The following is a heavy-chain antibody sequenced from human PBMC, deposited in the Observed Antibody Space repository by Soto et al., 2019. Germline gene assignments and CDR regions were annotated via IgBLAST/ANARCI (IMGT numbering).Heavy chain of an antibody. Sequence: GESLKISCKGSGYKFTTYWIGWVRQMPGKGLEWMAIIYPDDSDSRYSPSFQGQVTISADKSISTAYLQWSSLKASDTAIYYCVATYGDYLDYWGQGTLVTVS. D-gene: IGHD4-17*01. CDR1: GYKFTTYW. V-gene: IGHV5-51*01. J-gene: IGHJ4*02. CDR2: IYPDDSDS. CDR3: VATYGDYLDY.